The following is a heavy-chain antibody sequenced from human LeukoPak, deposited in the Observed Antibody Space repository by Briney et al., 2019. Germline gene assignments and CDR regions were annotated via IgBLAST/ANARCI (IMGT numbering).Heavy chain of an antibody. D-gene: IGHD2-2*01. Sequence: GGSLRLSCAASGFTFSSYWMSWVRQAPGKGLEWVANIKQDGSEKYYVDSVKGRFTISRDNAKNSLYLQMNSLRVEDTAVYYCAKDQYCSSTSCQINAHYYYYGMDVWGQGTTVTVSS. J-gene: IGHJ6*02. V-gene: IGHV3-7*01. CDR1: GFTFSSYW. CDR2: IKQDGSEK. CDR3: AKDQYCSSTSCQINAHYYYYGMDV.